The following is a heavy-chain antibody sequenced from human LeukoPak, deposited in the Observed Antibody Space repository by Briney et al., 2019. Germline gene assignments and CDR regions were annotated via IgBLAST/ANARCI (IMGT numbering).Heavy chain of an antibody. Sequence: GGSLRLSCAASGFTFSNAWMSWVRQAPGKGLEWVGRIKSKTDGGITDYAAPVKGRFTISRDDSKNTLYLQMNSLKTEDTAVYYCTTDLELLWFGELYDLWGRGTLVTVSS. D-gene: IGHD3-10*01. CDR2: IKSKTDGGIT. CDR3: TTDLELLWFGELYDL. CDR1: GFTFSNAW. J-gene: IGHJ2*01. V-gene: IGHV3-15*01.